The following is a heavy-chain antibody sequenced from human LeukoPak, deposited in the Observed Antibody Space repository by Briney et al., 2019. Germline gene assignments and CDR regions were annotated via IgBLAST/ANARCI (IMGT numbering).Heavy chain of an antibody. CDR2: IHTSGST. J-gene: IGHJ4*02. CDR1: GGSISNYH. D-gene: IGHD6-19*01. Sequence: SETLSLTCTVSGGSISNYHWSWIRRPAGKGLEWIGQIHTSGSTNYNPPLKSRVTVSIDTPENQLSLTIRSVTAADTAIYYCARRHISSGWSFDYWGQGTLVTVSS. V-gene: IGHV4-4*07. CDR3: ARRHISSGWSFDY.